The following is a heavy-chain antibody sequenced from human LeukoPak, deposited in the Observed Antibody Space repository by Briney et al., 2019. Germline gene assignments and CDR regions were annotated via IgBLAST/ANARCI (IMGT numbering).Heavy chain of an antibody. J-gene: IGHJ6*03. CDR1: GYTFTSYD. CDR2: MNPNSGNT. D-gene: IGHD3-3*01. CDR3: ARAPTRYYDFWSGYYKRRNYYHMDV. Sequence: ASVKVSCKASGYTFTSYDINWVRQATGQGLEWMGWMNPNSGNTGYAQKFQGRVTMTRNTSISTAYMELSSLRSEDTAVYYCARAPTRYYDFWSGYYKRRNYYHMDVWGKGTTVTVSS. V-gene: IGHV1-8*01.